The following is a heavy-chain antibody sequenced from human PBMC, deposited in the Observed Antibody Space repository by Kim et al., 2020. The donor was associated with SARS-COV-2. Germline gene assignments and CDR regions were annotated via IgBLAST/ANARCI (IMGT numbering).Heavy chain of an antibody. CDR3: ARADYYYGMDV. J-gene: IGHJ6*02. Sequence: THYTPSLKSRDIMSIDTSKNQFSLKLTSVTAAYTAVYFCARADYYYGMDVWGQGTTVTVSS. CDR2: T. V-gene: IGHV4-4*06.